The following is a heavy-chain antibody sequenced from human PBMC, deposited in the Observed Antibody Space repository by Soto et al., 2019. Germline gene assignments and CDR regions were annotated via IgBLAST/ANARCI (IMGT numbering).Heavy chain of an antibody. CDR2: LTGNGGTT. J-gene: IGHJ4*02. CDR3: AQGGQYPQPYPFDF. V-gene: IGHV3-23*01. D-gene: IGHD2-2*01. Sequence: GGSLRLSCEASGFTVSNFGMSWVRQAPGKGLEWVSGLTGNGGTTYYAGSVKGRLTISRDNSKNTLSLQMNSLRVDDTAVYYSAQGGQYPQPYPFDFWGQGTLVPVSS. CDR1: GFTVSNFG.